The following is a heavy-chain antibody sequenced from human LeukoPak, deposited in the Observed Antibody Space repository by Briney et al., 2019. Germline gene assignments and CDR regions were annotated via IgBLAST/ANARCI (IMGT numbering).Heavy chain of an antibody. CDR1: GFTFSDYY. Sequence: GGSLRLSCAASGFTFSDYYMSWIRQAPGKGLEWVAVISYDGSNKYYADSVKGRFTISRDNSKNTLYLQMNSLRAEDTAVYYCARVPLRFLEWSPPDYWGQGTLVTVSS. CDR3: ARVPLRFLEWSPPDY. J-gene: IGHJ4*02. D-gene: IGHD3-3*01. CDR2: ISYDGSNK. V-gene: IGHV3-30-3*01.